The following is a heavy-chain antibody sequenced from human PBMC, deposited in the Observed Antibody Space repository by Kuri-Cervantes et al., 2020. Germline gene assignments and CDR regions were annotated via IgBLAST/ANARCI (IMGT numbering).Heavy chain of an antibody. CDR1: GLIFSSYA. D-gene: IGHD4-17*01. V-gene: IGHV3-23*01. Sequence: LSLTCAASGLIFSSYAMSWVRQAPGKGLEWVSDISGSGGSTYYADSVKGRFTISRDNSKNTLYLQMNSLRAEDTAVYYCAKDLDYGDQNFDYWGQGTLVTVSS. CDR2: ISGSGGST. CDR3: AKDLDYGDQNFDY. J-gene: IGHJ4*02.